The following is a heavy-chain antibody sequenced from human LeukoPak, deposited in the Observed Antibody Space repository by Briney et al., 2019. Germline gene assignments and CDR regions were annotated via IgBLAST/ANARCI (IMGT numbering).Heavy chain of an antibody. CDR1: GFTFSSYA. V-gene: IGHV3-30-3*01. D-gene: IGHD4-17*01. J-gene: IGHJ3*02. Sequence: PGGSLRLSCAASGFTFSSYAMHWVRQAPGKGLEWVAVISYDGSNKYYADSVKGRFTISRDNSKNTLYLQMNSLRAEDTAVYYCARATARPPNALDIWGQGTMVTVSS. CDR2: ISYDGSNK. CDR3: ARATARPPNALDI.